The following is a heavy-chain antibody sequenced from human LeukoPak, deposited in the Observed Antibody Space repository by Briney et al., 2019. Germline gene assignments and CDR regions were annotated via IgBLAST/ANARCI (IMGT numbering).Heavy chain of an antibody. CDR3: ARGDTRKVNGDY. V-gene: IGHV4-34*01. J-gene: IGHJ4*02. D-gene: IGHD5-18*01. CDR2: INTSGST. CDR1: GGSFSGYY. Sequence: SETLSLTCAVYGGSFSGYYWSWIRQPPGKGLEWIGEINTSGSTNYNPSLKSRVTISVDTSKNQFSLKLSSVTAADTAVYYCARGDTRKVNGDYWGKGTLVTVSP.